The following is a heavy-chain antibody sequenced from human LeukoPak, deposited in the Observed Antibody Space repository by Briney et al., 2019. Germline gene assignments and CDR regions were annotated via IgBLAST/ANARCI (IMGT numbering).Heavy chain of an antibody. CDR3: ARSFYGGPTSKYYFDY. J-gene: IGHJ4*02. V-gene: IGHV1-8*01. CDR1: GYTFTSYD. D-gene: IGHD4-23*01. CDR2: MNPNSGNT. Sequence: ASVKVSCKASGYTFTSYDINWVRQATGQGLEWMGWMNPNSGNTGYAQKFQGRVTITADESTSTAYMELSSLRSEDTAVYYCARSFYGGPTSKYYFDYWGQGTLVTVSS.